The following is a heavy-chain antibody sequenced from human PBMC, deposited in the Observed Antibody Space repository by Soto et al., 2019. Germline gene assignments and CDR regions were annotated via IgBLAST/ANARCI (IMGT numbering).Heavy chain of an antibody. J-gene: IGHJ4*02. CDR1: GFTVSPKY. Sequence: EVPLVESGGGLVQPGGSLRLSCAASGFTVSPKYMSWVRQAPGKGLEWVSVIYSGGSTFYADSVRGRFNISRDNSKNTVNLQMNSMRAEDTAVYYCARDPWAADYWGQGTLVTVSS. D-gene: IGHD3-16*01. V-gene: IGHV3-66*01. CDR3: ARDPWAADY. CDR2: IYSGGST.